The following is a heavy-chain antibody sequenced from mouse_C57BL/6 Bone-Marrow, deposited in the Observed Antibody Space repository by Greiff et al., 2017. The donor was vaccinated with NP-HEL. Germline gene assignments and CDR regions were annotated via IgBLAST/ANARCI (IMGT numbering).Heavy chain of an antibody. CDR1: GFSLTSYG. J-gene: IGHJ4*01. CDR3: SPHSNYDAMDY. Sequence: VKVVESGPGLVQPSQSLSITCTVSGFSLTSYGVPWVRQSPGKGLEWLGVIWSGGSTDYNAAFISRLSISTDNSKSQVFFKMNSRQADDTAIYYCSPHSNYDAMDYWGQGTSVTVSS. CDR2: IWSGGST. D-gene: IGHD2-5*01. V-gene: IGHV2-2*01.